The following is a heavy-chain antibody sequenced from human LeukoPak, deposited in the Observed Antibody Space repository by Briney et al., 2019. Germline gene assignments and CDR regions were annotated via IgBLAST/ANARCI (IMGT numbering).Heavy chain of an antibody. CDR1: GYTLTELS. V-gene: IGHV1-24*01. CDR3: ATGTRSSGAFDI. D-gene: IGHD3-10*01. CDR2: FDPEDGET. J-gene: IGHJ3*02. Sequence: ASVKVSCKVSGYTLTELSMHWVRQAPGKGLEWMGGFDPEDGETIYAQKFQGRVAMTEDTSTDTAYMELSSLRSEDTAVYYCATGTRSSGAFDIWGQGTMVTVSS.